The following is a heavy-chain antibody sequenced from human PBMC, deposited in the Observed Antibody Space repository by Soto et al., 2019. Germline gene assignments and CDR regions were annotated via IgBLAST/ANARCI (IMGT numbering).Heavy chain of an antibody. V-gene: IGHV3-15*07. J-gene: IGHJ4*02. CDR2: IKSKTDGGTT. CDR3: TTAWRYFDWLRTNATDY. Sequence: PGGSLRLSCAASGFTFSNAWMNWVRQAPGKGLEWVGRIKSKTDGGTTDYAAPVKGRFTISRDDSKNTLYLQMNSLKTEDTAVYYCTTAWRYFDWLRTNATDYWGQGTLVTVSS. D-gene: IGHD3-9*01. CDR1: GFTFSNAW.